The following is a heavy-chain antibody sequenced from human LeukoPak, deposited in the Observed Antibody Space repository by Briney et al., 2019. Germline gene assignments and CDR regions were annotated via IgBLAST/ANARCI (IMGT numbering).Heavy chain of an antibody. J-gene: IGHJ5*02. D-gene: IGHD2-2*01. CDR3: GSWDLVRVAAATGDWSDP. V-gene: IGHV1-2*02. CDR1: GYIFTGYY. CDR2: INPNSGGT. Sequence: ASVKVSCKASGYIFTGYYIHWVRQAPGQGLEWMGWINPNSGGTKYAQKLQGRVTMTRDTSTSTAYMELSSLRSDDTAVYYCGSWDLVRVAAATGDWSDPWGQGTLVTVSS.